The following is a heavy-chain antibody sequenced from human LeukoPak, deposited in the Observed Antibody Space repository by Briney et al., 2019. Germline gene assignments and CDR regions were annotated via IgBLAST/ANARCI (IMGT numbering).Heavy chain of an antibody. CDR2: ISAYNGNT. Sequence: GASVKVSCTASGYTFTSYGISWVRQAPGQGLEWMGWISAYNGNTNYAQKLQGRVTMTTDTSTSTAYMELRSLRSDDTAVYYCARVAASPYCSGGSCYSVEYYYYYMDVWGKGTTVTISS. D-gene: IGHD2-15*01. CDR3: ARVAASPYCSGGSCYSVEYYYYYMDV. V-gene: IGHV1-18*01. CDR1: GYTFTSYG. J-gene: IGHJ6*03.